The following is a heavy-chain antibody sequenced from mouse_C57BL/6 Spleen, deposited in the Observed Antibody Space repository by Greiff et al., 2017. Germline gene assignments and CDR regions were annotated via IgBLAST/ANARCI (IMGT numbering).Heavy chain of an antibody. Sequence: VQLQQSGAELVRPGASVKLSCTASGFNIKDDYMHWVKQRPEQVLAWIGWFDSVNGVTAYASKFQGKATITADTSSNTAYLQLSSLTSEDTAVYYCTSPLPVVARDYWGQGTSVTVCS. CDR3: TSPLPVVARDY. CDR1: GFNIKDDY. V-gene: IGHV14-4*01. D-gene: IGHD1-1*01. CDR2: FDSVNGVT. J-gene: IGHJ4*01.